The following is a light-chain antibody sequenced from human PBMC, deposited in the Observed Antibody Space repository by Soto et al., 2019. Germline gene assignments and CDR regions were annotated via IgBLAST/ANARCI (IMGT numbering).Light chain of an antibody. J-gene: IGLJ1*01. CDR1: SSDVGGYNC. CDR2: DVT. CDR3: SSHSASYTVV. Sequence: QSVLPQPRSVSGSPGQSVTISCTGTSSDVGGYNCVSWYQQHPGKAPQLIIYDVTQRPSGVPDRFSGSKSGNTGSLSISGLQAEDEADYYSSSHSASYTVVFGTGTKVTVL. V-gene: IGLV2-11*01.